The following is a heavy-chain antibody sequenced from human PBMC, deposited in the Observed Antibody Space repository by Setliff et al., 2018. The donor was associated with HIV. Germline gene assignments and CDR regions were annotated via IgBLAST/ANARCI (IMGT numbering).Heavy chain of an antibody. V-gene: IGHV4-39*01. D-gene: IGHD3-3*01. CDR1: GGSFTSRSYY. Sequence: TLSPTCTVSGGSFTSRSYYWGWIRQPPGKGLEWIGSIFYSGITYYNPSLKSRVTISVDTSKNQFSLNLTSVTAADTAVYYCARSKTFYDFWGGYYTHGAFKIWGLGTMVTVSS. CDR2: IFYSGIT. CDR3: ARSKTFYDFWGGYYTHGAFKI. J-gene: IGHJ3*02.